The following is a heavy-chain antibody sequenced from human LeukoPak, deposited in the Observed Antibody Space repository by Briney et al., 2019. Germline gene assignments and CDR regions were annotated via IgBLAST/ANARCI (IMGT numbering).Heavy chain of an antibody. J-gene: IGHJ4*02. CDR3: ARTKINGYYDILTGYYPNAWGFDY. Sequence: PSETLSLTCAVYGGSFSGYYWSWIRQPPGKGLEWIGEINHSGSTNYNPSLKSRVTISVDTSKNQFSLKLSSVTAADTAVYYCARTKINGYYDILTGYYPNAWGFDYWGQGTLVTVSS. CDR2: INHSGST. V-gene: IGHV4-34*01. CDR1: GGSFSGYY. D-gene: IGHD3-9*01.